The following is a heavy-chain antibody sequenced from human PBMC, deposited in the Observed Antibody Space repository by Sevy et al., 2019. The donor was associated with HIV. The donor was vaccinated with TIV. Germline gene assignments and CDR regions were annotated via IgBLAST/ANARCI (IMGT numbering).Heavy chain of an antibody. J-gene: IGHJ4*02. CDR1: GFXFSNAW. D-gene: IGHD3-22*01. V-gene: IGHV3-15*01. Sequence: GGSLRLSCAASGFXFSNAWMSWVRQAPGKGLEWVGRIKSKTDGGTTDYAAPVKGRFTISRDDSKNTLYLQMNSLKTEDTAVYYCTTYXKSSXLDAWGQGTLVTVSS. CDR3: TTYXKSSXLDA. CDR2: IKSKTDGGTT.